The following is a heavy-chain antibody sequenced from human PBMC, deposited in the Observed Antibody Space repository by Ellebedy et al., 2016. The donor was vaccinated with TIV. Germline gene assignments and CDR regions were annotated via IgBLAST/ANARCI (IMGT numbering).Heavy chain of an antibody. CDR1: GYSISSGYY. CDR2: VYHSGNT. Sequence: SETLSLXXTVSGYSISSGYYWGWIRQPPGKGLEWIGNVYHSGNTYNNPSLKSRVTISIDTSKNQFSLRLNSLTASDTAVYYCARAQWPQRGGDAFDIWGQGTMVTVSS. J-gene: IGHJ3*02. CDR3: ARAQWPQRGGDAFDI. D-gene: IGHD6-19*01. V-gene: IGHV4-38-2*02.